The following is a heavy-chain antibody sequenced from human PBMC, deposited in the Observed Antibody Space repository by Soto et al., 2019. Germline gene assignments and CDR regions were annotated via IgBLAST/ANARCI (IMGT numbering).Heavy chain of an antibody. J-gene: IGHJ4*02. CDR1: GYTFTSYY. CDR2: INPSVDST. V-gene: IGHV1-46*01. Sequence: ASVKVSCKASGYTFTSYYIHWVRQAPGQGLEWMGIINPSVDSTNYAQKFQGRVTMTRDTSTTTVYMELSSLRSEDTAVYYCARGVSGTLRFLEWRDSSFDYWGRGTVVTVSS. CDR3: ARGVSGTLRFLEWRDSSFDY. D-gene: IGHD3-3*01.